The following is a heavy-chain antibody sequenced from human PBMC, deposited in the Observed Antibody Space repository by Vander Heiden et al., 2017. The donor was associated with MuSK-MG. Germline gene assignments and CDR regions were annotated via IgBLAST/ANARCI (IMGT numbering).Heavy chain of an antibody. CDR2: IRSKVYGETT. Sequence: EVQPVESGGGVVQPGRTLRPTCPTYGFTVGHDSMGWVRQAPGKGLEWVAFIRSKVYGETTQYAASVKGRFTISRDDSQRVAYLQMNSLKSEDTAMYYCPREHYGEDYWGHGTLVTLSS. CDR3: PREHYGEDY. J-gene: IGHJ4*01. CDR1: GFTVGHDS. V-gene: IGHV3-49*04. D-gene: IGHD3-16*01.